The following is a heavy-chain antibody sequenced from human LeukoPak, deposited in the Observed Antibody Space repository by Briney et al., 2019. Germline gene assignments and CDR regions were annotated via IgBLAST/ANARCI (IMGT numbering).Heavy chain of an antibody. CDR2: ISGSGVSA. CDR3: AKRRSGSSGWFPFDY. Sequence: GGSLRLSCVASGFTFSGYVMSWVRQAPGKGLEWVPGISGSGVSAYYGDSVKDRFTTIRDNSKNTLYLQMNSLRAEDTAVYYCAKRRSGSSGWFPFDYWGQGTLVTVSS. CDR1: GFTFSGYV. V-gene: IGHV3-23*01. J-gene: IGHJ4*02. D-gene: IGHD6-19*01.